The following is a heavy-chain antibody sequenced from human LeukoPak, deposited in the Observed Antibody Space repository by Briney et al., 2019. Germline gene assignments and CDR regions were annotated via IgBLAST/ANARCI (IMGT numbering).Heavy chain of an antibody. D-gene: IGHD4-17*01. Sequence: GGSLRLSCAAPGFTFSSYSMNWARQAPGKGLEWVSSISSSSSYIYYADSVKGRFTISRDNAKNSLYLQMNSLRAEDTAVYYCARGIDDYGDLRLDYWGQGTLVTVSS. J-gene: IGHJ4*02. CDR3: ARGIDDYGDLRLDY. CDR2: ISSSSSYI. V-gene: IGHV3-21*01. CDR1: GFTFSSYS.